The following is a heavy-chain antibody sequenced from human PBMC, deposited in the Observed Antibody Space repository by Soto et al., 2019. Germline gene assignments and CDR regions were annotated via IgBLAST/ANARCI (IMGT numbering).Heavy chain of an antibody. Sequence: GGSLRLSCAASGFTFSSYAMSWVRQAPGKGLEWVSAISGSGGSTYYADSVKGRFTISRDNSKNTLYLQMNSLRAEDTAVYYCAKDKPLYDFWSGYWPGAFDIWGQGTMVTVSS. V-gene: IGHV3-23*01. CDR1: GFTFSSYA. CDR3: AKDKPLYDFWSGYWPGAFDI. CDR2: ISGSGGST. D-gene: IGHD3-3*01. J-gene: IGHJ3*02.